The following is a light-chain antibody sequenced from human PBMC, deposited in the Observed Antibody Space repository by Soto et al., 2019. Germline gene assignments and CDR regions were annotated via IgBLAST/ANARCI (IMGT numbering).Light chain of an antibody. J-gene: IGLJ1*01. Sequence: QSVLTQPASLSGAPGQSITISFSGTSGDICSYDHVPLYQQFPGKSAKLMIFAVSDPPSGVSDRFSGSKSGISASLNISRLQPDDEADHYYISYTARQPYLFGTGTTLTVL. CDR2: AVS. CDR3: ISYTARQPYL. V-gene: IGLV2-14*03. CDR1: SGDICSYDH.